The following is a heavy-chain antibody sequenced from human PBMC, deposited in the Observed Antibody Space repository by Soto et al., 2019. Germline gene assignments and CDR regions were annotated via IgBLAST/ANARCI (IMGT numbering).Heavy chain of an antibody. D-gene: IGHD2-15*01. J-gene: IGHJ5*02. CDR2: IWYDGSNK. V-gene: IGHV3-33*01. CDR1: GFTFSSYG. Sequence: QVQLVESGGGVVQPGRSLRLSCAASGFTFSSYGMHWVRQAPGKGLEWVAVIWYDGSNKYYADSVKGRFTISRDNSKNTLYLQMNSLRAGDTAVYYWARAVGLLHWFDPWGQGTLVTVSS. CDR3: ARAVGLLHWFDP.